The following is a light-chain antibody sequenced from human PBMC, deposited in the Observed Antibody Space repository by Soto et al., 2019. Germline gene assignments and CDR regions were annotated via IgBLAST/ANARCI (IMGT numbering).Light chain of an antibody. CDR2: DVS. V-gene: IGKV3-11*01. J-gene: IGKJ4*01. CDR3: QQRSNWPPGLT. Sequence: EIVLTQSPATQSLSPGEIATLSCRASQSISTYLAWYQQKPGQAPRLLIYDVSKRAAGVPARFSGSGSGTDFTLTISSLEPEVFAVYYCQQRSNWPPGLTFGGGTKVEI. CDR1: QSISTY.